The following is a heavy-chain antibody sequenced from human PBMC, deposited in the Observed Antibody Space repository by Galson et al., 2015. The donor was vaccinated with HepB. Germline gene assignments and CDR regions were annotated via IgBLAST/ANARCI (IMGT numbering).Heavy chain of an antibody. J-gene: IGHJ4*02. CDR1: GFSFSTYT. Sequence: SLRLSCAASGFSFSTYTMNWVRQAPGKGLEWVSSISSSTYFMYYADSVKGRFTISRDNAKNSLYLQMNSLRAEDTAVYYCAKVGSGWAHDYWGQGTLLTVSS. CDR3: AKVGSGWAHDY. D-gene: IGHD6-19*01. V-gene: IGHV3-21*01. CDR2: ISSSTYFM.